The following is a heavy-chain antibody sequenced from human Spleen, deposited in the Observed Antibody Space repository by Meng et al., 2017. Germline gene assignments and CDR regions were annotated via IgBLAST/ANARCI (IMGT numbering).Heavy chain of an antibody. V-gene: IGHV4-34*01. CDR3: ARGPTTMAHDFDY. Sequence: QGPLQQECDGLAKPSETLSLICAVYGGSFSGYYWTRIRPPPGKGLEWIGERNHSGSTNSNPSLRSRVTIFVDTSKNPFSLKLISVTAADSAVYDCARGPTTMAHDFDYWGQGTLVTVSS. D-gene: IGHD4-11*01. CDR2: RNHSGST. J-gene: IGHJ4*02. CDR1: GGSFSGYY.